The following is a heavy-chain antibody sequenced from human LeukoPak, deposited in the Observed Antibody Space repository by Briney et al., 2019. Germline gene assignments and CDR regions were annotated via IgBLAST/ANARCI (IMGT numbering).Heavy chain of an antibody. V-gene: IGHV4-39*01. CDR2: IYYSGST. J-gene: IGHJ4*02. CDR3: ARRPGGLDCSSTSCYSSPIDY. D-gene: IGHD2-2*01. Sequence: PSETLSLTCTVSGGSISSSSYYWGWIHQPPGKGLEWIGSIYYSGSTYYNPSLKSRVTISVDTSKNQFSLKLNSVTAADTAVYYCARRPGGLDCSSTSCYSSPIDYWGQGTLVTVSS. CDR1: GGSISSSSYY.